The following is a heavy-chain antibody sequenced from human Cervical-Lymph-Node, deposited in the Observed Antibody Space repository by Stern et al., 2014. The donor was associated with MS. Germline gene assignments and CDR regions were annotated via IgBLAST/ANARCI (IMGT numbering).Heavy chain of an antibody. CDR2: INTDGSNT. D-gene: IGHD1-14*01. J-gene: IGHJ2*01. V-gene: IGHV3-74*01. Sequence: VRQVPGKGLVWVSRINTDGSNTDYADPVKGRFTTSRDNAKKTVYLEMNSLSDDDTTIYYCAHAAECHTGSYWYLDLWGRGTLVTVSS. CDR3: AHAAECHTGSYWYLDL.